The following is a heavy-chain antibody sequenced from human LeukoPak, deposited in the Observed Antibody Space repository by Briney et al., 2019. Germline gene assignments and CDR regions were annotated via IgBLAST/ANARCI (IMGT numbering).Heavy chain of an antibody. CDR1: GFNFNDYG. J-gene: IGHJ4*02. CDR3: AREWEGCSTTDCPFDF. Sequence: PGGSLRLSCAASGFNFNDYGMSWVRHVLGKRLEWVSGINWNGDDTNYADSVKGRFTISRDNAKKSLYLEMSSLRAEDTALYYCAREWEGCSTTDCPFDFWGQGTLVTVSS. CDR2: INWNGDDT. V-gene: IGHV3-20*04. D-gene: IGHD2-2*01.